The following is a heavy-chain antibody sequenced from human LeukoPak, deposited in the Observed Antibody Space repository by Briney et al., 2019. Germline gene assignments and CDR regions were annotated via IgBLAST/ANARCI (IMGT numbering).Heavy chain of an antibody. V-gene: IGHV3-64D*06. CDR2: ISSNGDST. CDR3: VRGTGY. CDR1: GFTFSTYV. J-gene: IGHJ4*02. Sequence: GGSPRLSCSVSGFTFSTYVMHWVRQAPGKGLEYVSAISSNGDSTYYADSVKGRFTISRDNSKNTLYLQMSSLRADDTAVYYCVRGTGYWGQGTLVTVSS.